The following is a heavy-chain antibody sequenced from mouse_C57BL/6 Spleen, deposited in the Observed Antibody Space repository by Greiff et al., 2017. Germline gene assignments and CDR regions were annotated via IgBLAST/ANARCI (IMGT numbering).Heavy chain of an antibody. J-gene: IGHJ3*01. Sequence: EVMLVESGPGMVKPSQSLSLTCTVTGYSITSGYDWHWIRHFPGNKLEWMGYISYSGSTNYNPYLKSRISITHDTSKNHFFLKLNSVTTEDTATYYCARDSSGPFAYWGQGTLVTVSA. CDR1: GYSITSGYD. CDR3: ARDSSGPFAY. CDR2: ISYSGST. V-gene: IGHV3-1*01. D-gene: IGHD3-2*02.